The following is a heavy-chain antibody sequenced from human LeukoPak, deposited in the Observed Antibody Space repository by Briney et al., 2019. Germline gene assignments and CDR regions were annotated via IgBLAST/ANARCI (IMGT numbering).Heavy chain of an antibody. V-gene: IGHV1-69*05. D-gene: IGHD6-19*01. CDR1: GYTFTSYG. CDR2: IIPIFGTA. J-gene: IGHJ4*02. CDR3: ASYSSGWYRGLYFDY. Sequence: SVKVSCKASGYTFTSYGISWVRQAPGQGLEWMGRIIPIFGTANYAQKFQGRVTITTDESTSTAYMELSSLRSEDTAVYYCASYSSGWYRGLYFDYWGQGTLVTVSS.